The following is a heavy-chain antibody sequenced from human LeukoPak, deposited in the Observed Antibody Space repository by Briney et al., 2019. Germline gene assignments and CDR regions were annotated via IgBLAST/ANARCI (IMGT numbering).Heavy chain of an antibody. J-gene: IGHJ6*03. V-gene: IGHV4-59*01. CDR2: IYYSGST. D-gene: IGHD3-3*01. Sequence: PSETLSLTCTVSGGSISSYYWSWIRQPPGKGLEWIGYIYYSGSTNYNPSLKSRVTISVDTSKNQFSLKLSSVTAADTAVYYCARDRRHYDFWSGYPHYYYYYMDVWGKGTTVTVSS. CDR3: ARDRRHYDFWSGYPHYYYYYMDV. CDR1: GGSISSYY.